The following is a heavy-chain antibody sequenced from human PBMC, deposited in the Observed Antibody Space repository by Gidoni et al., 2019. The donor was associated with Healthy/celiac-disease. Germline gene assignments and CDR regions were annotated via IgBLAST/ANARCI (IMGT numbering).Heavy chain of an antibody. CDR1: GYTFTCDG. J-gene: IGHJ5*02. CDR3: ARDRLVVITPSGWFDP. V-gene: IGHV1-18*01. D-gene: IGHD3-22*01. Sequence: QVQLVQSGAEVKKPGASVKVSCKDSGYTFTCDGISWVRQDPGQGLEWMGCVSAYNGNTNYAQKLQGRVTMTTDTSTSTAYMELRSLRSDDTAVYYCARDRLVVITPSGWFDPWGQGTLVTVSS. CDR2: VSAYNGNT.